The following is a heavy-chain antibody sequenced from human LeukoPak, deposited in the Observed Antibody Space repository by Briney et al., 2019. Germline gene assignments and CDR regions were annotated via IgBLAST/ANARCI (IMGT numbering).Heavy chain of an antibody. Sequence: GGSLRLSCAASGFSLSRYWMSWVRQAPGKGLEWVASIQRHGSEKYHVDSVTGRFTISRDDAKNSLYLQMDSLRAEDTAVYYCTRLGHLTTGRRIFDYWGQGTLVTVSS. CDR2: IQRHGSEK. J-gene: IGHJ4*02. CDR3: TRLGHLTTGRRIFDY. D-gene: IGHD1-1*01. CDR1: GFSLSRYW. V-gene: IGHV3-7*01.